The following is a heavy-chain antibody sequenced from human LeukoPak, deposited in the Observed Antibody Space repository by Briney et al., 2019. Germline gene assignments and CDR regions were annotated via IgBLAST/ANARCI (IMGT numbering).Heavy chain of an antibody. CDR2: INSDGSST. Sequence: SGGSLRLSCAAPGFTFSRYWMHWVRQAPGKGLVWVSRINSDGSSTSYADSVKGRFTISRDNAKNTLYLQVNSLTAEDTAMYYCARDTNHAFDIWGQGTMVTVSS. V-gene: IGHV3-74*01. D-gene: IGHD2-8*01. J-gene: IGHJ3*02. CDR3: ARDTNHAFDI. CDR1: GFTFSRYW.